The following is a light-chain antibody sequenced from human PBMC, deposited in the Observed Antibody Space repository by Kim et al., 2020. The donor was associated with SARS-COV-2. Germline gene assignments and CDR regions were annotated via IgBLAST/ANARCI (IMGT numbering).Light chain of an antibody. Sequence: LTQPPSVSKGLGQTATLTCTGNSNNVGNQGAAWLQQHQGHPPKLLSYRNNNRPSGISERLSASRSGDTASLTITGLQPEDEADYYCSAWDSSLSAVVFGGGNQLTVL. V-gene: IGLV10-54*01. J-gene: IGLJ2*01. CDR3: SAWDSSLSAVV. CDR1: SNNVGNQG. CDR2: RNN.